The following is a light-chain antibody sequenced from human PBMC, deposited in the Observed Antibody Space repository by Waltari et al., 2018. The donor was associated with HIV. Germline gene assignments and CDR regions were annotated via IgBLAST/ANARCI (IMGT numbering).Light chain of an antibody. J-gene: IGKJ1*01. CDR3: QQSYTTPRT. CDR2: AAS. V-gene: IGKV1-39*01. Sequence: DIPMTQSPSPLSPSVGDRVTITCRASQSITTSLNWYQQKPGKAPNLLIYAASTLQTGVPSRFSGSVSGTDFTLTISSLQPEDFATYYCQQSYTTPRTFGQGTKVEIK. CDR1: QSITTS.